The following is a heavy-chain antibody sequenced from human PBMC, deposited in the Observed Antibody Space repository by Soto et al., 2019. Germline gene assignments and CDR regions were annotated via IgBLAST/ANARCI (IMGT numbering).Heavy chain of an antibody. CDR2: VYNSGST. Sequence: SETLSLTCTVSGGSITSYNWNWLRQPPGKALEWIGYVYNSGSTNYNPSLKSRVTISVDTSKNQFSLKLSSVTAADTAVYYCARLYDFWSGTRYFDYWGQGTLVTVSS. CDR1: GGSITSYN. J-gene: IGHJ4*02. V-gene: IGHV4-59*08. CDR3: ARLYDFWSGTRYFDY. D-gene: IGHD3-3*01.